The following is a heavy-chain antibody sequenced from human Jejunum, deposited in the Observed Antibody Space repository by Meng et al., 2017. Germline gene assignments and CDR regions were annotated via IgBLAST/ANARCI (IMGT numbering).Heavy chain of an antibody. CDR1: SSSMNPYY. Sequence: GQRQESGPGLVTPSQTLSLTCTVSSSSMNPYYWSWIRQPPGKGLEWIGYIHYSGSTDYNPSLQSRLTISVDTSKNHFSLKLMSVTAADTAVYYCARGNGWHDYWGQGTLVTVSS. CDR2: IHYSGST. CDR3: ARGNGWHDY. V-gene: IGHV4-59*01. J-gene: IGHJ4*02. D-gene: IGHD6-19*01.